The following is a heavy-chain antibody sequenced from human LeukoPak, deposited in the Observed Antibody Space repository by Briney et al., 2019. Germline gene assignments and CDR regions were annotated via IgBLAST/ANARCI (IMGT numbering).Heavy chain of an antibody. D-gene: IGHD5-18*01. V-gene: IGHV3-21*01. J-gene: IGHJ4*02. CDR2: ISTSSSYI. CDR3: ARDLSGIAGYTYGRGIDY. Sequence: GGSLRLSCAASGFTFSSYSMNWVRQAPGRGLEWVSSISTSSSYIYYADSVKGRFTISRDNAKTSLYLQMNSLRAEDTAVYYCARDLSGIAGYTYGRGIDYWGQGTLVTVSS. CDR1: GFTFSSYS.